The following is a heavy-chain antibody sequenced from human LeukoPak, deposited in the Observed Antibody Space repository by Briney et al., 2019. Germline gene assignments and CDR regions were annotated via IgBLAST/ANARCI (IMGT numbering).Heavy chain of an antibody. Sequence: GGSLRLSCAASGFTFSSYSMNWVRQAPGKGLEWVSSISSSSSYIYYADSVKGRFTISRDNAKNSLYLQMNSLRAEDTAVYYCATSSDYDISTGYLIGYYYMDVWGKGTTVTVSS. J-gene: IGHJ6*03. V-gene: IGHV3-21*01. CDR3: ATSSDYDISTGYLIGYYYMDV. CDR2: ISSSSSYI. D-gene: IGHD3-9*01. CDR1: GFTFSSYS.